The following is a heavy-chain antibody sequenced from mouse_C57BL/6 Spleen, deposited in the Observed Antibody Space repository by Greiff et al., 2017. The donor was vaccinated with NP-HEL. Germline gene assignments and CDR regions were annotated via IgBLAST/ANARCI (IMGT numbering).Heavy chain of an antibody. CDR3: TREVYYGYDGYFDY. V-gene: IGHV5-9-1*02. D-gene: IGHD2-2*01. J-gene: IGHJ2*01. CDR2: ISSGGDYI. CDR1: GFTFSSYA. Sequence: EVKVVESGEGLVKPGGSLKLSCAASGFTFSSYAMSWVRQTPEKRLEWVAYISSGGDYIYYADTVKGRFTISRDNARNTLYLQMSSLKSEDTAMYYCTREVYYGYDGYFDYWGQGTTLTVSS.